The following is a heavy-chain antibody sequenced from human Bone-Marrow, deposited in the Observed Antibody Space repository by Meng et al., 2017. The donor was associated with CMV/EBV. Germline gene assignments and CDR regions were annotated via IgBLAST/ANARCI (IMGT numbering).Heavy chain of an antibody. Sequence: ISSSSYYWGWIRQPPGKGLEWIGSIYYSGSTYYNPSLKSRVTISVDTSKNQFSLKLSSVTAADTAVYYCARDPGLSSIAARTNWFDPWGQRTLVTVSS. CDR1: ISSSSYY. V-gene: IGHV4-39*07. CDR2: IYYSGST. CDR3: ARDPGLSSIAARTNWFDP. J-gene: IGHJ5*02. D-gene: IGHD6-6*01.